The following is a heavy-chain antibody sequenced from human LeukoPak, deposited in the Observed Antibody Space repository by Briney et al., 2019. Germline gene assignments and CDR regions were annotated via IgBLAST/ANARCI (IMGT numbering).Heavy chain of an antibody. J-gene: IGHJ4*02. D-gene: IGHD2-2*01. CDR1: EFTVSNNY. Sequence: GGSLRLSCAASEFTVSNNYMSWVRQAPGKGLEWVSVLYSGGRAYYTDSVNGRFTISRDNSKNTLYLQMNSLRAEDTAVYYCARNGRVVPAAKLLDYWGQGTLVTVSS. CDR3: ARNGRVVPAAKLLDY. CDR2: LYSGGRA. V-gene: IGHV3-66*01.